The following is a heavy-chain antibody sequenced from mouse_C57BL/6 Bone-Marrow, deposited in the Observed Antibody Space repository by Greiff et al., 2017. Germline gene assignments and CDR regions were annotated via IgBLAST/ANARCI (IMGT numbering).Heavy chain of an antibody. J-gene: IGHJ2*01. D-gene: IGHD4-1*01. CDR2: IYPTSGRT. V-gene: IGHV1-55*01. CDR1: GYTFTSYW. Sequence: QVQLQQPGAELVKPGASVTMSCKASGYTFTSYWINWVKQRPGQGLEWIGDIYPTSGRTNYNEKFKSKAILTVDTSSNTAYMQLSSLTSEDSAGFYCARSGPLGRSVDYWGQGTTLTVSS. CDR3: ARSGPLGRSVDY.